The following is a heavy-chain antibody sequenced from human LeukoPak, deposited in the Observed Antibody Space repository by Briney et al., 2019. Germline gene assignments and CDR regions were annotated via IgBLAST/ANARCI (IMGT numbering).Heavy chain of an antibody. D-gene: IGHD3-16*01. J-gene: IGHJ4*02. CDR2: IIPIFGTA. CDR3: ARDHTSGVWGSYLDPLDY. CDR1: GGTFSSYA. Sequence: ASVKVSCKASGGTFSSYAISWVRQAPGQGLEWMGGIIPIFGTANYAQKFQGRVTMTTDTSTSTAYMELRSLRSDDTAVYYCARDHTSGVWGSYLDPLDYWGQGTLVTVSS. V-gene: IGHV1-69*05.